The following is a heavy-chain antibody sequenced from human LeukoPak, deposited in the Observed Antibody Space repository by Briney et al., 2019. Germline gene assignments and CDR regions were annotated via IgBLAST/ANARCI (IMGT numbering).Heavy chain of an antibody. CDR3: VVVVEPPDSDGFDV. CDR2: INADGSTA. CDR1: GFTFGNSW. D-gene: IGHD1-14*01. Sequence: GGSLRLFCAASGFTFGNSWVHWVRQAPGKGLVWVSLINADGSTATYADSVKGRFTISRDNARNTLSLQMNSLTIEDTAVYYCVVVVEPPDSDGFDVWGQGTMITVSS. J-gene: IGHJ3*01. V-gene: IGHV3-74*01.